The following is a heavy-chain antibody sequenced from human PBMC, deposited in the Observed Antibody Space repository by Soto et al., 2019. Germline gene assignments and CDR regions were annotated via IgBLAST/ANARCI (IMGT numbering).Heavy chain of an antibody. J-gene: IGHJ4*02. Sequence: EVQLVESGGGLFQPGGSLRLSCAASGFTFSSYWMHWVRQAPGKGLVWVSRINSDGSSTSYADSVKGRFTVSRDNAKNPLHLQMNSLRAEDTAVYYCARTDFWSGYFHFDYWGQGTLVTVSS. CDR2: INSDGSST. V-gene: IGHV3-74*01. CDR1: GFTFSSYW. CDR3: ARTDFWSGYFHFDY. D-gene: IGHD3-3*01.